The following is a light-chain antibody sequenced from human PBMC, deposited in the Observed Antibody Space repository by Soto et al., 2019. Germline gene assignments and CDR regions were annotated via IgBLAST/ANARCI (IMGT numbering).Light chain of an antibody. Sequence: QSVLTQPPSASGTPGQRVTISCSGSSFNIGSNSVKWYQHLPGTAPKLLIHSNTERPSGVPDRFSGSKSGTSASLAISGLQSEDEADYYCAAWDDSLNGVVFGGGTKLTVL. V-gene: IGLV1-44*01. J-gene: IGLJ2*01. CDR3: AAWDDSLNGVV. CDR1: SFNIGSNS. CDR2: SNT.